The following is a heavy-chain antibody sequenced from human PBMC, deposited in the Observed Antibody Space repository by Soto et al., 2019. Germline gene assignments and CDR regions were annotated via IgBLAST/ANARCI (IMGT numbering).Heavy chain of an antibody. CDR2: ISSSSSTI. CDR3: ARGVIRGSGSSYFDY. D-gene: IGHD1-26*01. CDR1: GFTFSSYT. J-gene: IGHJ4*02. V-gene: IGHV3-48*01. Sequence: EVQLVESGGGLVQPGGSLRLSCAASGFTFSSYTINWVRQAPGKGLEWVSYISSSSSTIYYADSVKGRFTISRDNAKNSLYLQMNSLRAEDTAVYYCARGVIRGSGSSYFDYWGQGTLVTVSS.